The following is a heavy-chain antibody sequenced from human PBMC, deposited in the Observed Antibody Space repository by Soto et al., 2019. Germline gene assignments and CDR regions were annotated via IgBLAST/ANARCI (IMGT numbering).Heavy chain of an antibody. J-gene: IGHJ6*03. D-gene: IGHD3-16*01. V-gene: IGHV4-34*01. CDR2: INHSGST. CDR3: ARGKPYTIPTPTFGRCYYYMDV. CDR1: GGSFSGYY. Sequence: SETLSLTCAVYGGSFSGYYWSWIRQPPGKGLEWIGEINHSGSTNYNPSLKSRVTISVDTSKNQFSLKLSSVTAADTAVYYCARGKPYTIPTPTFGRCYYYMDVWGKGTTVTVSS.